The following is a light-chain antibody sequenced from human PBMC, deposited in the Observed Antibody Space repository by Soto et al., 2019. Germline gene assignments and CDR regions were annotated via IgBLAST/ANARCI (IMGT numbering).Light chain of an antibody. CDR2: AAS. CDR1: QVISTS. CDR3: QQLFDSPIT. V-gene: IGKV1-9*01. J-gene: IGKJ5*01. Sequence: DIQMTQSPSSLSASVGKSVTITCRASQVISTSLAWYQVKPGKAPKLLIYAASTLESGVPSRFSATVSGTEFSLTITSLQPEDFATYYCQQLFDSPITFGQGTRLEIK.